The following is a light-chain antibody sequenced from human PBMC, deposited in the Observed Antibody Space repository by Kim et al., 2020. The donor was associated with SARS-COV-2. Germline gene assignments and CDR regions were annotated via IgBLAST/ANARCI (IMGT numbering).Light chain of an antibody. CDR1: VLAKKY. J-gene: IGLJ2*01. CDR2: KDS. Sequence: SYELTQPSSVSVSPGQTARITCSGDVLAKKYARWFQQKPGQAPVLVIYKDSERPSGIPERFSGSSSGTTVTLTISGAQVEDEADYYCYSAADNNLVFGRGTQLTVL. CDR3: YSAADNNLV. V-gene: IGLV3-27*01.